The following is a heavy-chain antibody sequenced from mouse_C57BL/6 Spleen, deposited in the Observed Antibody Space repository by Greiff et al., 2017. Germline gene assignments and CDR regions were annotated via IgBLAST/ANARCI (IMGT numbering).Heavy chain of an antibody. V-gene: IGHV1-18*01. CDR1: GYTFTDYN. CDR2: INPNNGGT. Sequence: VQLQQSGPELVKPGASVKIPCKASGYTFTDYNMDWVKQSHGKSLEWIGDINPNNGGTIYNQKFKGKATLTVDKSSSTAYMELRSLTSEDTAVYYCARVEITTVVGGNYFDYWGQGTTLTVSS. CDR3: ARVEITTVVGGNYFDY. D-gene: IGHD1-1*01. J-gene: IGHJ2*01.